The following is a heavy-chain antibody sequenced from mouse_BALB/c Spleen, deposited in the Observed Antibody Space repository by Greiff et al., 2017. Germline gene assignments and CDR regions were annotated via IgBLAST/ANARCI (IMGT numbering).Heavy chain of an antibody. CDR3: AKGYDGPLYYAMDY. J-gene: IGHJ4*01. Sequence: VKLMESGPGLVAPSQSLSITCTVSGFSLTDYGVSWIRQPPGKGLEWLGVIWGGGSTYYNSALKSRLSISKDNSKSQVFLKMNSLQTDDTAMYYCAKGYDGPLYYAMDYWGQGTSVTVSS. D-gene: IGHD2-3*01. CDR2: IWGGGST. V-gene: IGHV2-6-5*01. CDR1: GFSLTDYG.